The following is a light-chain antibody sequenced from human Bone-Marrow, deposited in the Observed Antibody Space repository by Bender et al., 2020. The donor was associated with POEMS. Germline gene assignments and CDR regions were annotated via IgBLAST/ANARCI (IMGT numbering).Light chain of an antibody. CDR3: SSYTISDTLV. J-gene: IGLJ2*01. CDR1: DYNVGSYDL. CDR2: EVN. V-gene: IGLV2-14*02. Sequence: QSALTQPASVSGSPGQSVTISCTGTDYNVGSYDLVAWYQQHPGKAPKLIISEVNQWPSGVPNRFSGSKSGNTASLTISGLQAEDEAHYYCSSYTISDTLVFGGGTKLTV.